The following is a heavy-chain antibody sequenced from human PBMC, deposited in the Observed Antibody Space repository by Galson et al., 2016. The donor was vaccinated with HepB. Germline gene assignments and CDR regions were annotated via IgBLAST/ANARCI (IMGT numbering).Heavy chain of an antibody. V-gene: IGHV4-38-2*02. CDR1: GYSISSGFY. CDR3: ARDHGGNFDY. Sequence: SETLSLTCTVSGYSISSGFYWGWVRQPPGKGLEWIASMFHSGTTYYKPSLKSRVTISVDTSKNQLSLKLRSVIAADTAVYYCARDHGGNFDYWGQGTLVTVSS. D-gene: IGHD4-23*01. CDR2: MFHSGTT. J-gene: IGHJ4*02.